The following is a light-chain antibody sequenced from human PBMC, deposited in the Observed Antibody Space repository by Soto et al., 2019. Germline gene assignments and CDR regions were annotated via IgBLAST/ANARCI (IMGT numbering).Light chain of an antibody. V-gene: IGKV1D-13*01. CDR1: QGISST. Sequence: AIQLTQSPSSLSASVGDRVTITCRASQGISSTLAWYQQKPGKAPKVLIYDASSLESGVPSRFSGSGSGTDFTLTISSLQPEDFAIYYCQQFNDYPRTFGQGTRLDIK. J-gene: IGKJ5*01. CDR3: QQFNDYPRT. CDR2: DAS.